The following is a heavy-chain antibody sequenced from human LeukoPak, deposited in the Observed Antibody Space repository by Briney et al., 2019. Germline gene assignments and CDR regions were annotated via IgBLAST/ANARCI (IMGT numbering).Heavy chain of an antibody. J-gene: IGHJ3*02. V-gene: IGHV3-48*04. D-gene: IGHD1-26*01. CDR3: ARDGAYSGSYRAAFDI. Sequence: PGGSLRLSCAASGFTFITYSMNWVRQAPGKGLEWVSYISSGSTTIYNADSVKGRFTISRDNAKNSLYLQMNSLRAEDTAVYYCARDGAYSGSYRAAFDIWGQGTVVTVSS. CDR2: ISSGSTTI. CDR1: GFTFITYS.